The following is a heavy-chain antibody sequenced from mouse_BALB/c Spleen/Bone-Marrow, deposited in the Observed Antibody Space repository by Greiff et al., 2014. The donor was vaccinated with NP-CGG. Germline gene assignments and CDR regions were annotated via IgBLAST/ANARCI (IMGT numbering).Heavy chain of an antibody. D-gene: IGHD1-1*01. CDR1: GFNIKDTY. J-gene: IGHJ3*01. CDR2: IDPANGNT. Sequence: EVQLQQSGAELVKPGASVKLSCTASGFNIKDTYMHWVKQRPEQGLEWIGRIDPANGNTKYDPKFQGKATITADTSSNTAYLQLRSRQSEDPAVYYGAIYYSGSSGGFAYGGQGPL. CDR3: AIYYSGSSGGFAY. V-gene: IGHV14-3*02.